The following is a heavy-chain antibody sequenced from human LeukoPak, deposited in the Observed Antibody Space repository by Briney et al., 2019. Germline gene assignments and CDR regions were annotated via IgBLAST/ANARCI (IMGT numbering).Heavy chain of an antibody. D-gene: IGHD6-19*01. CDR3: ARGVNSGWYSFDS. Sequence: ASVQVSCKASGYTFTSYDINWVRQATGQGLEWMGWMNPNSGNTGYAQRFQGRVTMTRNTSISTAFMELSSLRSEDTAVYYCARGVNSGWYSFDSWGQGTLVTVSS. V-gene: IGHV1-8*01. CDR1: GYTFTSYD. J-gene: IGHJ4*02. CDR2: MNPNSGNT.